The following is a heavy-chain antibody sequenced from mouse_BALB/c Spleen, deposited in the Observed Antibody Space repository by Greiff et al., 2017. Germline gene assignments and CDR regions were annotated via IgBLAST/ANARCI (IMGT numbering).Heavy chain of an antibody. CDR3: ARDRDGNYAMDY. V-gene: IGHV3-6*02. CDR1: GYSITSGYY. Sequence: EVKLMESGPGLVKPSQSLSLTCSVTGYSITSGYYWNWIRQFPGNKLEWMGYISYDGSNNYNPSLKNRISITRDTSKNQFFLKLNSVTTEDTATYYCARDRDGNYAMDYWGQGTSVTVSS. CDR2: ISYDGSN. D-gene: IGHD2-1*01. J-gene: IGHJ4*01.